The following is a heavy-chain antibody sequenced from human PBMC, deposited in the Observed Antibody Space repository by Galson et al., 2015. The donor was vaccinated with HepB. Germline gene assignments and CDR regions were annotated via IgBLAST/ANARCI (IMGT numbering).Heavy chain of an antibody. V-gene: IGHV3-23*01. CDR2: INYSGGGT. CDR3: AHQAGLEFLEWPPNAGYFDY. Sequence: SLRLSCAASGFRFHNFAMSWVRQAPGKGLEWVSGINYSGGGTYYADSVKGRFTISRDNSKSTLYLQMNTLRAGDTAVYYCAHQAGLEFLEWPPNAGYFDYWGQGALVTVSS. CDR1: GFRFHNFA. J-gene: IGHJ4*02. D-gene: IGHD3-3*02.